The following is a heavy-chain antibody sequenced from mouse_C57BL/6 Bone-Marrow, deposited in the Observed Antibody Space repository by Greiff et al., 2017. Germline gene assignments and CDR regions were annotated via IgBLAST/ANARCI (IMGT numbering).Heavy chain of an antibody. CDR3: ARDSGVVARYWYFDV. D-gene: IGHD1-1*01. CDR2: INPSTGGT. CDR1: GYSFTGYY. V-gene: IGHV1-42*01. J-gene: IGHJ1*03. Sequence: VQLKQSGPELVKPGASVKISCKASGYSFTGYYMNWVKQSPEKSLEWIGEINPSTGGTTYNQKFKAKATLTVDKSSSTAYMQLKSLTSEDSAVYYCARDSGVVARYWYFDVWGTGTTVTVSS.